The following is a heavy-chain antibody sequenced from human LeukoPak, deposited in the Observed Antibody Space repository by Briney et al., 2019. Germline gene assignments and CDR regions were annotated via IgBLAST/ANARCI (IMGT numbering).Heavy chain of an antibody. CDR1: GYTFTSYA. CDR2: INAGNGNT. V-gene: IGHV1-3*01. Sequence: GASVKVSCKASGYTFTSYAMHWVRQARGERLERMGWINAGNGNTKYSQKFQGRVTITRGTSASTAYMELSSLRSEDTAVYYCARPSDAARNSWYFDLWGRGTLVTVSS. J-gene: IGHJ2*01. CDR3: ARPSDAARNSWYFDL. D-gene: IGHD6-6*01.